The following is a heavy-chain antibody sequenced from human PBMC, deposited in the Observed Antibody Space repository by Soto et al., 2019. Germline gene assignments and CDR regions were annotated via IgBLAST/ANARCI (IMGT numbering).Heavy chain of an antibody. J-gene: IGHJ4*02. CDR2: INHSGST. V-gene: IGHV4-34*01. CDR3: ARDKITGLFDY. CDR1: GGSFSGYS. D-gene: IGHD2-8*02. Sequence: QVQLQQWGAGLLKPSETLSLTCAVYGGSFSGYSWTWIRQPPGTGLEWVGEINHSGSTNYNPSLKSRVTISVDTSKTQSSLKLTSVTAADTAVYYCARDKITGLFDYWGQGTLVTVSS.